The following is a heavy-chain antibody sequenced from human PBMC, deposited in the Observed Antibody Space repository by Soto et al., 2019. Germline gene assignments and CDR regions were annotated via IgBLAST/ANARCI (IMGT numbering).Heavy chain of an antibody. Sequence: SETLSLTCTVSGGSISSGGYYWSWIRQHPGKGLEWIGYIYYSGSTYYNPSLKSRVTISVDTSKNQFSLKLSSVTAADTAVYYCATQGSVYYYYGMDVWGQGTTDTVSS. CDR3: ATQGSVYYYYGMDV. CDR1: GGSISSGGYY. J-gene: IGHJ6*02. CDR2: IYYSGST. V-gene: IGHV4-31*03.